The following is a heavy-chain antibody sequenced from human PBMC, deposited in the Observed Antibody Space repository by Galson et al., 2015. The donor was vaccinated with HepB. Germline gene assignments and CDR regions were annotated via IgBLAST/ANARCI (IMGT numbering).Heavy chain of an antibody. CDR1: GYTLTELS. D-gene: IGHD3-10*01. CDR3: ATARATMVRGVINNWFDP. Sequence: SVKVSCKVSGYTLTELSMHWMRQAPGKGLEWMGGFDPEDGETIYAQKFQGRVTMTEDTSTDTAYMELSSLRSEDTAVYYCATARATMVRGVINNWFDPWGQGTLVTVSS. J-gene: IGHJ5*02. CDR2: FDPEDGET. V-gene: IGHV1-24*01.